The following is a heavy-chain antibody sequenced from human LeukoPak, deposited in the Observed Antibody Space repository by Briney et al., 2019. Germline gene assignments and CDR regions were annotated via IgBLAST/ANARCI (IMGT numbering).Heavy chain of an antibody. CDR1: GYSISSGYY. V-gene: IGHV4-38-2*02. D-gene: IGHD3-3*01. CDR2: IYHSGST. CDR3: ARAASLSGQEYYDFWSGYSRYYFDY. J-gene: IGHJ4*02. Sequence: SETLSLTCTVSGYSISSGYYWGWIRPPPGKGLEWIGSIYHSGSTYYNPSLKSRVTISVDTSKNQFSLKLSSVTAADTAVYYCARAASLSGQEYYDFWSGYSRYYFDYWGQGTLATVSS.